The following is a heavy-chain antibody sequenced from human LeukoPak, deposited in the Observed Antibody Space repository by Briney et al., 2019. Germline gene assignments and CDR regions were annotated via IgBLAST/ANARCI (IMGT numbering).Heavy chain of an antibody. J-gene: IGHJ4*02. D-gene: IGHD3-22*01. CDR3: ATLYDSSGFYPF. CDR1: GGSFSGYF. Sequence: SETLSLTCAVYGGSFSGYFWSWIRQPPGKGLEWIDEINHSGSANYNPSLKSRVTISADTSKNQFSLKLGSVTAADTAVYYCATLYDSSGFYPFWGQGTLVTVSS. CDR2: INHSGSA. V-gene: IGHV4-34*01.